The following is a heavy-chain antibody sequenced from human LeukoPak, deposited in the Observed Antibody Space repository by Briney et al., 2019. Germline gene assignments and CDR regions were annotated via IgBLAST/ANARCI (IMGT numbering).Heavy chain of an antibody. V-gene: IGHV4-61*05. CDR3: ARRLPLLGITMVRGVIIRGPLDY. J-gene: IGHJ4*02. CDR1: GGSISSSSYY. Sequence: SETLSLTCTVSGGSISSSSYYWGWIRQPPGKGLEWIGYIYYSGSTNYNPSLKSRVTISVDTSKNQFSLKLSSVTAADTAVYYCARRLPLLGITMVRGVIIRGPLDYWGQGTLVTVSS. D-gene: IGHD3-10*01. CDR2: IYYSGST.